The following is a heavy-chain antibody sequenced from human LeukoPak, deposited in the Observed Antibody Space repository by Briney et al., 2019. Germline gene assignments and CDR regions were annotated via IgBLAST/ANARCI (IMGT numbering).Heavy chain of an antibody. V-gene: IGHV3-74*01. D-gene: IGHD1-1*01. CDR3: ARRGTGHGMDV. CDR1: GCTFNNYW. CDR2: INNDGSSA. J-gene: IGHJ6*02. Sequence: AGGSLRLSCAASGCTFNNYWIHWVRQVPGKGLVWVARINNDGSSASYVDSVKGRFTISGDNAKNTLFLQMNSLRAEDTAVYYCARRGTGHGMDVWGQGTTVIVSS.